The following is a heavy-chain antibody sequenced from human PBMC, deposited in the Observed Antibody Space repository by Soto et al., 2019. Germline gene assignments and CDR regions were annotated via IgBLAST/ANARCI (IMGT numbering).Heavy chain of an antibody. J-gene: IGHJ6*01. D-gene: IGHD3-3*02. CDR3: ARNKDRQQLGGNYYYVMDV. CDR1: GGTFRTSA. Sequence: QVQLVQSGAEVKKPGSSVKVSCKTSGGTFRTSAISWVRQAPGQGLEWMGGIMPVFSTPDYAQKFQGRVTITADESMGTAYMELSRRRSADTAVSYCARNKDRQQLGGNYYYVMDVWGQGTTVTVSS. V-gene: IGHV1-69*12. CDR2: IMPVFSTP.